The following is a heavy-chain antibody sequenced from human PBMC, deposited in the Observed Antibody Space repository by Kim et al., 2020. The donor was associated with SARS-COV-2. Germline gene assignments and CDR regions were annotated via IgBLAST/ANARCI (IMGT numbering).Heavy chain of an antibody. CDR3: TPEFPAAAGIWEVDY. Sequence: GGSLRLSCAASGFTFSNAWMSWVRQAPGKGLEWVGRIKSKTDGGTTDYAAPVKGRFTISRDDSKNTLHLQMNSLKTEDTAVYYCTPEFPAAAGIWEVDYWGQGTLVTVSS. V-gene: IGHV3-15*01. D-gene: IGHD6-13*01. J-gene: IGHJ4*02. CDR2: IKSKTDGGTT. CDR1: GFTFSNAW.